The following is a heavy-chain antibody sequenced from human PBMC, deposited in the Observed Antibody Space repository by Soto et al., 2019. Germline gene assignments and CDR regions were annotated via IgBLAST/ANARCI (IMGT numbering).Heavy chain of an antibody. CDR1: GFTFSSYS. V-gene: IGHV3-48*01. CDR3: AREVIVVVVAANGFDY. CDR2: ISSSSSTI. Sequence: GGSLRLSCAASGFTFSSYSMNWVRQAPGKGLEWVSYISSSSSTIYYADSVKGRFTISRDNAKNSLYLQMNSLRAEDTAVYYCAREVIVVVVAANGFDYWGQGTLVTVSS. D-gene: IGHD2-15*01. J-gene: IGHJ4*02.